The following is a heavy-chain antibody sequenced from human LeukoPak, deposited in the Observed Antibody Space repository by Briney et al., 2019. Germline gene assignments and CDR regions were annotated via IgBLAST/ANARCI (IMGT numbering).Heavy chain of an antibody. CDR1: GFTFSSYG. V-gene: IGHV3-33*01. J-gene: IGHJ4*02. CDR2: IWYDGSNK. Sequence: GGSLRLSCAASGFTFSSYGMHWVRQAPGKGLEWVAVIWYDGSNKYYADSVKGRFTISRDNSKNTLHLQMNSLRAEDTAVYYCARDRSGSYYQYYFDYWGQGTLVTVSS. CDR3: ARDRSGSYYQYYFDY. D-gene: IGHD3-10*01.